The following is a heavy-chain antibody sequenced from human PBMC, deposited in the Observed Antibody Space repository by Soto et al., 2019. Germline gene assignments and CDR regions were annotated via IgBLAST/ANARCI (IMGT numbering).Heavy chain of an antibody. V-gene: IGHV1-69*12. J-gene: IGHJ4*02. CDR1: GGTFSSYA. CDR3: GRVPHVIVGALWYFDY. Sequence: QVQLVQSGAEVKKPGSSVKVSCKASGGTFSSYAISWVRQAPGQGLEWMGGIIPIFGTANYAQKFQGRVTIPADESTSTAYMELSSGRSEDRAVYYCGRVPHVIVGALWYFDYWGQGTLVTVSS. CDR2: IIPIFGTA. D-gene: IGHD1-26*01.